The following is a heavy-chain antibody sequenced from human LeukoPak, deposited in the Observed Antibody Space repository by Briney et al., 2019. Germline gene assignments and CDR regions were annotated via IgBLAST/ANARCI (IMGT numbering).Heavy chain of an antibody. CDR3: ARQGNSGWYGLRFDP. Sequence: GSLRLSCAASGFTFSSYAMSWVRQPPGKGLEWIGSIYYSGSTYYNPSLKSRVTISADTSKNQFSLKLSSVTAADTAVYYCARQGNSGWYGLRFDPWGQGTLVTVSS. CDR1: GFTFSSYA. D-gene: IGHD6-19*01. V-gene: IGHV4-39*01. CDR2: IYYSGST. J-gene: IGHJ5*02.